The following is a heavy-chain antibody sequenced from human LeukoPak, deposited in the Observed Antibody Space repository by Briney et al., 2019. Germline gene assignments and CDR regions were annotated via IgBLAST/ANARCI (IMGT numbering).Heavy chain of an antibody. Sequence: SETLSLTCTVSGGSISSGDYYCSWIRQPPGKGLEWIGYIYYSGSTYYNPSLKSRVTISVDTSKNQFSLKLSSVTAADTAVYYCARQSIAARQEAFDIWGQGTMVTVSS. CDR3: ARQSIAARQEAFDI. D-gene: IGHD6-6*01. J-gene: IGHJ3*02. V-gene: IGHV4-30-4*08. CDR2: IYYSGST. CDR1: GGSISSGDYY.